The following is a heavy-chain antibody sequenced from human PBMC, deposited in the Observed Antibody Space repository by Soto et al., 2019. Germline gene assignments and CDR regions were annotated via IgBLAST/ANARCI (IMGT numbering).Heavy chain of an antibody. D-gene: IGHD3-16*02. CDR3: ARLNTFGGVIVMYYFDY. J-gene: IGHJ4*02. Sequence: ASVKVSCKASGYTFTSYDINCVRQATGQGLEWMGWMNPNSGNTGYAQKFQGRVTMTRNTSISTAYMELSSLRSEDTAVYYCARLNTFGGVIVMYYFDYWGQGTLVTVSS. CDR1: GYTFTSYD. V-gene: IGHV1-8*01. CDR2: MNPNSGNT.